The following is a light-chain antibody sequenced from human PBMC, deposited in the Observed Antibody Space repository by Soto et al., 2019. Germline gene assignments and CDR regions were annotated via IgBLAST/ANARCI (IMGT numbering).Light chain of an antibody. CDR1: QSVSSSY. V-gene: IGKV3-15*01. CDR2: GAS. J-gene: IGKJ1*01. Sequence: EIVLTQSPGTLSLSPGERATLSSRASQSVSSSYLAWYHQKPGQAPRLLIYGASTRATGIPARFSGSGSGTDFTLTISGLQSEDFAVYYCQQYNNWPQTFGQGTKVDI. CDR3: QQYNNWPQT.